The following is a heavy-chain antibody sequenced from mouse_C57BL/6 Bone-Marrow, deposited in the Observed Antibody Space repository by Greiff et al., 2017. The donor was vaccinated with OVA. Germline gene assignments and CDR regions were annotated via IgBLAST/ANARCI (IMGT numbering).Heavy chain of an antibody. CDR3: ARDGITTVVSSYYFDY. V-gene: IGHV3-3*01. CDR1: GFSINSDCY. CDR2: TFYSGIT. J-gene: IGHJ2*01. Sequence: EVQRVESGPSLVRPSQTLSLTCTVTGFSINSDCYWIWIRQFPGNKLEYIGYTFYSGITYYNPSLESRTYITRDTSKNQFSLKLSSVTTEDTATYYCARDGITTVVSSYYFDYWGQGTTLTVSS. D-gene: IGHD1-1*01.